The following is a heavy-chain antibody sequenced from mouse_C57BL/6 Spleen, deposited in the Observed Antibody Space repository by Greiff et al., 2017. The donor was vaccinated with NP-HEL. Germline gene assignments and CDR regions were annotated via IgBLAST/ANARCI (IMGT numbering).Heavy chain of an antibody. D-gene: IGHD6-1*01. J-gene: IGHJ4*01. CDR2: IDPSDSYT. V-gene: IGHV1-69*01. CDR3: ARGASGYAMDY. Sequence: QVQLQQSGAELVMPGASVKLSCKASGYTFTSYWMHWVKQRPGQGLEWIGEIDPSDSYTNYNQKFKGKSTLTVDKSSSTAYMQLSSLTSEDSAVYYCARGASGYAMDYWGQGTSVTVSS. CDR1: GYTFTSYW.